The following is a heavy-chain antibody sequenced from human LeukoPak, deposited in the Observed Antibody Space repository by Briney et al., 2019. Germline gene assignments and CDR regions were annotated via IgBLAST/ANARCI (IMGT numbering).Heavy chain of an antibody. J-gene: IGHJ4*02. Sequence: GASVKVSCKASGYTFSGYYMHWVRQAPGHGLEWMGWINPNSGGTNYAQNFQGRVTMTRDTSISTAYMELSSLRSDDTAVYYCARVDFPGSTSLNLGYWGQGTLVTVSS. CDR2: INPNSGGT. CDR1: GYTFSGYY. D-gene: IGHD2-2*01. CDR3: ARVDFPGSTSLNLGY. V-gene: IGHV1-2*02.